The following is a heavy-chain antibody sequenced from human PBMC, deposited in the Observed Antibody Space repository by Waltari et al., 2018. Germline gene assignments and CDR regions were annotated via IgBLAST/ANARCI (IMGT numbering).Heavy chain of an antibody. V-gene: IGHV4-38-2*01. Sequence: QVQLQESGPGLVKPSETLSLTCAVSGYSISSGYYWGWIRQPPGKGLEWIGSIYHSGSPYYNPSLKSRVTISVATSKNQFSLKLSSVTAADTAVYYCASVLRFLEWYSYYFDYWGQGTLVTVSS. CDR1: GYSISSGYY. J-gene: IGHJ4*02. CDR3: ASVLRFLEWYSYYFDY. CDR2: IYHSGSP. D-gene: IGHD3-3*01.